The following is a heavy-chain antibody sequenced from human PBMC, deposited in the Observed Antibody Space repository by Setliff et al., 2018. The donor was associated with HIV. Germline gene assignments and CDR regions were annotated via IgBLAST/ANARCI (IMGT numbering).Heavy chain of an antibody. CDR3: XXLLGYCSGGSCYSGWFDP. V-gene: IGHV4-59*01. CDR2: IYYRVSK. Sequence: PSETLSLTCTVSGGSISSYYWSWSRQPPGKGLERIGYIYYRVSKNSNPSLKSRVTISVDTSKNQFSLKLSSVTAADTAVYYXXXLLGYCSGGSCYSGWFDPXGQGTLVTVSS. D-gene: IGHD2-15*01. J-gene: IGHJ5*02. CDR1: GGSISSYY.